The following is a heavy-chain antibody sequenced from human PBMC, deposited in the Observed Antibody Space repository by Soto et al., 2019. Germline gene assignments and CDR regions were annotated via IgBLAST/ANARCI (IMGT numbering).Heavy chain of an antibody. V-gene: IGHV4-59*01. CDR3: ARDLSGYSGYDLGWLDP. CDR1: GGSISDYY. J-gene: IGHJ5*02. Sequence: TLCDTRTVVGGSISDYYGSWIRQQPGKGLEWIGYIYYSGSTNYNPSLKSRVTVSVDTSKNQFSLKLSSVTAADTAVYFCARDLSGYSGYDLGWLDPWGHGTLVTVSS. CDR2: IYYSGST. D-gene: IGHD5-12*01.